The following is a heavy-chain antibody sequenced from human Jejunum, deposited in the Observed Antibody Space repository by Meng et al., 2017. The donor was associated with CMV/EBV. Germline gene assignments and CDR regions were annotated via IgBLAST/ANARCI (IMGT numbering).Heavy chain of an antibody. J-gene: IGHJ4*02. V-gene: IGHV3-11*01. Sequence: CTDSRSTFSDYMSWIRQAPGKGLEWISCITSGGGIIQYADSVKGRFTISRDNAKNSLYLQMNNLRADDTAVYYCARGRTGVVVAGPHDYWGQGTLVTVSS. CDR2: ITSGGGII. D-gene: IGHD6-19*01. CDR1: RSTFSDY. CDR3: ARGRTGVVVAGPHDY.